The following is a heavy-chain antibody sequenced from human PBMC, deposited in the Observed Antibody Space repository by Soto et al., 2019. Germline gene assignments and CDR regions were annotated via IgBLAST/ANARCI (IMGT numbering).Heavy chain of an antibody. D-gene: IGHD3-10*01. Sequence: GGSLRLSCAASGFTFSDAWMTWIRQAPGKGLQCVGRIKRKIDGETTDYAAPVKGRFTISRDDSKNTLYLQMNSLKVEDTAMNYCVKDRGGGMGVGGQGPTVTVSS. V-gene: IGHV3-15*01. J-gene: IGHJ6*01. CDR1: GFTFSDAW. CDR2: IKRKIDGETT. CDR3: VKDRGGGMGV.